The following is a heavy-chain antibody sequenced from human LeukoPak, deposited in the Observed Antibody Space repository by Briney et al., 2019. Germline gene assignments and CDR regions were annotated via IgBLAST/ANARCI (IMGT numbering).Heavy chain of an antibody. J-gene: IGHJ4*02. CDR3: AKVVVVPAFYHYFDY. Sequence: GGSLRLSCAASGFTFSSYAMSWVRQAPGKGLERVSAISGSGGSTYYADSVKGRFTISRDNSKNTLYLQMNSLRAEDTAVYYCAKVVVVPAFYHYFDYWGQGTLVTVSS. D-gene: IGHD2-2*01. V-gene: IGHV3-23*01. CDR1: GFTFSSYA. CDR2: ISGSGGST.